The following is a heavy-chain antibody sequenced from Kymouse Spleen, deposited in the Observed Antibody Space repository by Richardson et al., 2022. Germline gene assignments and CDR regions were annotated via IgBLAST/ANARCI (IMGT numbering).Heavy chain of an antibody. CDR3: AKDMGYGSGSYASFDY. D-gene: IGHD3-10*01. CDR2: ISWNSGSI. J-gene: IGHJ4*02. V-gene: IGHV3-9*01. CDR1: GFTFDDYA. Sequence: EVQLVESGGGLVQPGRSLRLSCAASGFTFDDYAMHWVRQAPGKGLEWVSGISWNSGSIGYADSVKGRFTISRDNAKNSLYLQMNSLRAEDTALYYCAKDMGYGSGSYASFDYWGQGTLVTVSS.